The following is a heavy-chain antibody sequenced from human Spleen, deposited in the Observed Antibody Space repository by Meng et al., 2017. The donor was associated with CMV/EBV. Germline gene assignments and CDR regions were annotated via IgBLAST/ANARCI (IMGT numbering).Heavy chain of an antibody. CDR1: GFNFNSYT. J-gene: IGHJ6*02. V-gene: IGHV3-21*01. CDR2: ISDDSVNI. Sequence: LSLTCAASGFNFNSYTMNWVRQAPGKGLEWVSSISDDSVNIHYADSVKGRFTISRDNAKSSLYLQISGLRAEDTAVYYCAKDLKRRSIVGEVTGYYYGMDLWGHGTTVTVSS. CDR3: AKDLKRRSIVGEVTGYYYGMDL. D-gene: IGHD1-26*01.